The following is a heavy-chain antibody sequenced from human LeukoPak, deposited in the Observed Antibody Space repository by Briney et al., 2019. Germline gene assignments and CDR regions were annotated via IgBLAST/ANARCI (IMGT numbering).Heavy chain of an antibody. CDR1: GGSISSGGYS. CDR3: ARVEYGDYEAFYWFDP. Sequence: SETLSLTCAVSGGSISSGGYSWSWIRQPPGKGLEWIGYIYYSGSTYYNPSLKSRVTISVDTSKNQFSLKLSSVTAADTAVYYCARVEYGDYEAFYWFDPWGQGTLVTVSS. J-gene: IGHJ5*02. CDR2: IYYSGST. V-gene: IGHV4-30-4*07. D-gene: IGHD4-17*01.